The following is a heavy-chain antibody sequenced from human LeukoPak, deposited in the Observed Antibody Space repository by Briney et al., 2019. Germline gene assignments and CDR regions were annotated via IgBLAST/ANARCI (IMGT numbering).Heavy chain of an antibody. CDR3: ARSYFGDLNYFDP. CDR1: GYTFTSYG. CDR2: ISAYNGNT. V-gene: IGHV1-18*01. D-gene: IGHD4-17*01. Sequence: ASVKVSCKASGYTFTSYGISWVRQAPGQGLEWMGWISAYNGNTNYAQKVQGRVTMTADTSTSTVYMELRSLRSDDTAVYYCARSYFGDLNYFDPWGQGTLVTVSS. J-gene: IGHJ5*02.